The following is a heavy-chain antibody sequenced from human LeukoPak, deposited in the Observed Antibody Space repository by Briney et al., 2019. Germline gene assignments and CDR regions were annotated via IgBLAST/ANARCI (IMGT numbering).Heavy chain of an antibody. V-gene: IGHV4-59*08. J-gene: IGHJ5*02. D-gene: IGHD3-10*01. CDR1: GGSISSYY. CDR2: IYYSGST. CDR3: ARHISIITMVRGVKYNWFDP. Sequence: SGTLSLTCAVSGGSISSYYWSWIRQPPGKGLEWIGYIYYSGSTNYNPSLKSRVTISVDTSKNQFSLKLSSVTAADTAVYYCARHISIITMVRGVKYNWFDPWGQGTLVTVSS.